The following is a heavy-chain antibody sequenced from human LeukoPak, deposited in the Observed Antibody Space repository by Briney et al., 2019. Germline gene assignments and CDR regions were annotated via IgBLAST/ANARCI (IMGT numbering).Heavy chain of an antibody. CDR1: GFTFSSYE. J-gene: IGHJ4*02. CDR3: ARGYYDILTGYKYFDY. Sequence: PGGSLRLSCAASGFTFSSYEMNWVHQAPGKGLEWVSYISSSGSTIYYADSVKGRFTISRDNAKNSLYLQMNSLRAEDTAVYYCARGYYDILTGYKYFDYWGQGTLVTVSS. CDR2: ISSSGSTI. D-gene: IGHD3-9*01. V-gene: IGHV3-48*03.